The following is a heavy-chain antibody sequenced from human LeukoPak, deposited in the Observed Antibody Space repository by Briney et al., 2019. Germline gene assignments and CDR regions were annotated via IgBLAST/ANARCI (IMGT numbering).Heavy chain of an antibody. J-gene: IGHJ4*02. CDR2: INHSGST. CDR1: GGSFSGYY. V-gene: IGHV4-34*01. CDR3: ARGRSY. Sequence: SETLSLTCAVYGGSFSGYYWSWIRQPPRKGLECIGEINHSGSTNYNPSLKSRVPISVDTSNNQFSLKLSSVTAADTAVYYCARGRSYWGQGTLVTVSS.